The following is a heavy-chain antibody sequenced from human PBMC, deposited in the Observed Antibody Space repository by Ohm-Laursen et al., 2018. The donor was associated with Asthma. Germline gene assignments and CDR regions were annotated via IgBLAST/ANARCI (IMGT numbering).Heavy chain of an antibody. J-gene: IGHJ4*02. CDR3: VRGSWYGSTSDAY. V-gene: IGHV3-30*03. Sequence: SLRLSCAASGFIFSDYDMHWVRQAPGKGPEWLAILSYDGHNKHYAESLRGRFFISGDSSENTVELQMNSLRGEDTAVYYCVRGSWYGSTSDAYWGQGTLVTVSS. CDR2: LSYDGHNK. CDR1: GFIFSDYD. D-gene: IGHD6-19*01.